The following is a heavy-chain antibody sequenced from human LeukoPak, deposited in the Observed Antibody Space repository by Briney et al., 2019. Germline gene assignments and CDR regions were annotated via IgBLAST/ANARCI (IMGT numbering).Heavy chain of an antibody. V-gene: IGHV1-2*06. D-gene: IGHD4-11*01. CDR3: ARVAYGNNATPFDH. J-gene: IGHJ4*02. CDR2: INPNSGCT. Sequence: ASVKVSCKASGYTFTDYYIHWVRQAPGQGPEWMGRINPNSGCTDYAQKFQGRVTMTRDTSITTAYMELRRVTSDDTAVYYCARVAYGNNATPFDHWGQGTLVTVSS. CDR1: GYTFTDYY.